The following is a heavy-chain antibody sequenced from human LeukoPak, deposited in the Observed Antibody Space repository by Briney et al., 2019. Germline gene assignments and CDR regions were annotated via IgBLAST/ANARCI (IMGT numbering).Heavy chain of an antibody. CDR2: ISSRSTYR. CDR1: GFTFSGYS. CDR3: ARDMTTATTCYLQH. V-gene: IGHV3-21*06. D-gene: IGHD4-17*01. Sequence: GGSLRLSCAASGFTFSGYSMNWVRRAPGKGLEWVSSISSRSTYRYYADSVKGRFTISRDNAKNSLCLQMNSLRAEDTAVYYCARDMTTATTCYLQHWGQGTLVTVSS. J-gene: IGHJ1*01.